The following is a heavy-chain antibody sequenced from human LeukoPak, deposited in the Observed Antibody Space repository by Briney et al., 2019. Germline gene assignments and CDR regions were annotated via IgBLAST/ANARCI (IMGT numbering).Heavy chain of an antibody. Sequence: PGGSLRLSCAASGFTFSSYAMHWVRQAPGKGLEYVSAISTNGGTTYYGDSVKGRFTLSRDNSKNMSYLQMGSLRAEDMAVYYCARGKGIYCGGDCSALDYWGQGTLVTVSS. J-gene: IGHJ4*02. V-gene: IGHV3-64*02. CDR3: ARGKGIYCGGDCSALDY. CDR1: GFTFSSYA. D-gene: IGHD2-21*02. CDR2: ISTNGGTT.